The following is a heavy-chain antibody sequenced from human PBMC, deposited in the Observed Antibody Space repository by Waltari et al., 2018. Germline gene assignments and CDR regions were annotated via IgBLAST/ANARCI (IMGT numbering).Heavy chain of an antibody. CDR3: ARDDLGQEIFDY. J-gene: IGHJ4*02. CDR2: VIPFFGTA. D-gene: IGHD3-16*01. CDR1: GGTFSSYA. V-gene: IGHV1-69*13. Sequence: QVQLVQSGAEVKKPGSSVKVSCKASGGTFSSYAISWVRQAPGQGLEWMGGVIPFFGTANYAQKFQGRVTITADESTSTAYMELSSLRSEDTAVYYCARDDLGQEIFDYWGQGTLVTVSS.